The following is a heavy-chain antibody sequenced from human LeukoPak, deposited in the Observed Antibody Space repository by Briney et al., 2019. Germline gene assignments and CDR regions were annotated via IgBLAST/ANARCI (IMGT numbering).Heavy chain of an antibody. CDR3: ARVPFVRGTQIIAAAGSYFDY. CDR2: IYHSGST. J-gene: IGHJ4*02. V-gene: IGHV4-38-2*02. CDR1: GYSISSGYY. Sequence: EPSETLSLTCTVSGYSISSGYYWGWIRQPPGKGLEWIGSIYHSGSTYYNPSLKSRVTISVDTSKNQFSLKLSSVTAADTAVYYCARVPFVRGTQIIAAAGSYFDYWGQGTLVTVSS. D-gene: IGHD6-13*01.